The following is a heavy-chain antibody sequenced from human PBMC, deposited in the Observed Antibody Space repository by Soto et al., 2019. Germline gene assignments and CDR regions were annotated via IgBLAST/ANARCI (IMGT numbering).Heavy chain of an antibody. CDR2: IYPDDSDT. CDR1: GYIFTAYW. J-gene: IGHJ4*02. CDR3: VRHLSVAARYFDY. D-gene: IGHD6-6*01. V-gene: IGHV5-51*01. Sequence: GESLKSSCKGSGYIFTAYWIGWVRQMPGKGLEWMGIIYPDDSDTRYNPSFEGQVTISADKSTGTAFLQWSSLKASDTAVYYCVRHLSVAARYFDYWGQGTLVTVSS.